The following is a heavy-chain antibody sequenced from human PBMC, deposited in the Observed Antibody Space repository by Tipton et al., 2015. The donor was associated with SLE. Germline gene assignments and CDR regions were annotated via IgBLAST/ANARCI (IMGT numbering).Heavy chain of an antibody. V-gene: IGHV4-61*08. Sequence: TLSLTCNVSGVSITSGGYYWSWIRQPPGRGLEWIGFVTGSETSTYNPSLENRVTISLDTSKYEVSLRLTSVTSADTAVYYCARGFRADLWGQGTMVTVSS. J-gene: IGHJ3*01. CDR3: ARGFRADL. CDR1: GVSITSGGYY. D-gene: IGHD3-10*01. CDR2: VTGSETS.